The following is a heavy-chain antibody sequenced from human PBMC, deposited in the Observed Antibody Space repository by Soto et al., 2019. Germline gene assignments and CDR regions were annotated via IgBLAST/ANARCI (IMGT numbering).Heavy chain of an antibody. J-gene: IGHJ4*02. CDR1: GFTFSSYG. Sequence: GGSLRLSCAASGFTFSSYGMHWVRQAPGKGLEWVAVISYDGSNKYYADSVKGRFTISRDNSKNTLYLQMNSLRAEDTAVYYCAKDIGGERSGWYVGELDYFDSWGQGTLVTVS. D-gene: IGHD6-19*01. CDR2: ISYDGSNK. V-gene: IGHV3-30*18. CDR3: AKDIGGERSGWYVGELDYFDS.